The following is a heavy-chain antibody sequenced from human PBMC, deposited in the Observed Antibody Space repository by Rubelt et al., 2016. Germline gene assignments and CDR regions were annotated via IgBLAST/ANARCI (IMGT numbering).Heavy chain of an antibody. CDR1: GGSFSGYY. D-gene: IGHD2-2*01. J-gene: IGHJ4*02. Sequence: QVQLQQWGAGLLKPSETLSLTCAVYGGSFSGYYWSWIRQPPGKGLEWIGSINYSGSTYYNPSLKSRVTISVDTSKSQFSLKLSSVTAADTAVYYCASETGIPAGFDYWGQGTLVTVSS. V-gene: IGHV4-34*01. CDR3: ASETGIPAGFDY. CDR2: INYSGST.